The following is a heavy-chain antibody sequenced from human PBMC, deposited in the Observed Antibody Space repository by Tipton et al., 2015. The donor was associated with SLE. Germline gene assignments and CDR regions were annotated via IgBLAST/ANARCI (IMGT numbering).Heavy chain of an antibody. D-gene: IGHD4-17*01. J-gene: IGHJ6*02. CDR3: AKVFGDYDGYSSGMDV. CDR1: GGSISSRY. Sequence: TLSLTCTVSGGSISSRYWSWIRQPPGKGLEWIGYIFNSGSTNSNPSLKTRLSISIDTSRNQFSLNLSSVTAADTAAYYCAKVFGDYDGYSSGMDVWGQGTTVTVSS. V-gene: IGHV4-59*08. CDR2: IFNSGST.